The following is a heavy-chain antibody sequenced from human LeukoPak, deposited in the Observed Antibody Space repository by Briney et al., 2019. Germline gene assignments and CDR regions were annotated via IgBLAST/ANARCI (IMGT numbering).Heavy chain of an antibody. CDR3: ARMARGGQLVFAFDY. CDR2: INPNSGGT. Sequence: GASVKVSCKASGYTFTGYYMHWVRQAPGQGLEWMGWINPNSGGTNYAQKFQGRVTMTRDTSISTAYMELSRLRSDDTAVYYCARMARGGQLVFAFDYWGQGTLVTVSS. J-gene: IGHJ4*02. V-gene: IGHV1-2*02. D-gene: IGHD6-6*01. CDR1: GYTFTGYY.